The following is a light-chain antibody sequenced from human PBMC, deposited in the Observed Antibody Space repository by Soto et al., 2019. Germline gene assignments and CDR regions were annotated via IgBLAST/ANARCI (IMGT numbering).Light chain of an antibody. CDR2: GAS. CDR1: QSVSSN. V-gene: IGKV3-15*01. J-gene: IGKJ4*01. Sequence: EIVMTQSPATLSVSPGERATLSCRASQSVSSNLAWYQQKPGQAPRLLIYGASTRATGIPARFSVSGSGTGFTLTISSLQSEDFAVYYCQQYNNWPPLTFGGGTKVEIK. CDR3: QQYNNWPPLT.